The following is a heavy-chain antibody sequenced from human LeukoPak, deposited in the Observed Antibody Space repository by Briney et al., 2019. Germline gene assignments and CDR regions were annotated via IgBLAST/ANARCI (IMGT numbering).Heavy chain of an antibody. J-gene: IGHJ6*02. CDR2: INHSGST. CDR3: ARARVQSLSGWYNYYGMDV. Sequence: SETLSLTCAVYGGSSSGYYWSWIRQPPGKGLEWIGEINHSGSTNYNPSLKSRVTISVDTSKNQFSLKLSSVTAADTAVYYCARARVQSLSGWYNYYGMDVWGQGTTVAVSS. CDR1: GGSSSGYY. V-gene: IGHV4-34*01. D-gene: IGHD6-19*01.